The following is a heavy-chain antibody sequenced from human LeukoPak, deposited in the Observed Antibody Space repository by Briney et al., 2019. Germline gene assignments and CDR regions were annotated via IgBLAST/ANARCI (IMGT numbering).Heavy chain of an antibody. CDR2: IYPGDSDT. Sequence: LVKSLKIYCHGSGYSFTSYWIGWVRQMPGKGLEWMGIIYPGDSDTRYSPSFQGQVTISADKYISTAYLQWSSLKASDTAMYYCARYVANSLGGYYMDVWGKGTTVTVSS. D-gene: IGHD3-16*01. CDR1: GYSFTSYW. J-gene: IGHJ6*03. V-gene: IGHV5-51*01. CDR3: ARYVANSLGGYYMDV.